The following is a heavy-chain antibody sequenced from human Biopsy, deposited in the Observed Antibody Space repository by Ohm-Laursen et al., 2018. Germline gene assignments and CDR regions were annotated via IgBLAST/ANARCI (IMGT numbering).Heavy chain of an antibody. CDR3: AADINVWNVNY. J-gene: IGHJ4*02. CDR2: FAPENGKT. D-gene: IGHD1-1*01. Sequence: AASVTVSCKVSGYTLTELSMHWVRQAPGKGLEWMGGFAPENGKTVYAQNFQARVSMTEDTSTDTAYMELRSLRSEDTAVYYCAADINVWNVNYWGQGTQVTVSP. CDR1: GYTLTELS. V-gene: IGHV1-24*01.